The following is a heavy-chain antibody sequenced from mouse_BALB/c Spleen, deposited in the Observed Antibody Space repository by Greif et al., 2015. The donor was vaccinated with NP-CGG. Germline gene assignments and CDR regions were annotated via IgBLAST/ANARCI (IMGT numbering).Heavy chain of an antibody. CDR2: IDPENGDT. CDR1: GFNIKDYY. Sequence: EVQLQQSGAELVRSGASVKLSCTASGFNIKDYYMHWVKQRPEQGLEWIGWIDPENGDTEYAPKFQGKATMTADTSSNTANLQLTSLTSEDTAVYYCNPLYGRGGYFDVWGAGTTVTVAS. CDR3: NPLYGRGGYFDV. V-gene: IGHV14-4*02. J-gene: IGHJ1*01. D-gene: IGHD1-1*01.